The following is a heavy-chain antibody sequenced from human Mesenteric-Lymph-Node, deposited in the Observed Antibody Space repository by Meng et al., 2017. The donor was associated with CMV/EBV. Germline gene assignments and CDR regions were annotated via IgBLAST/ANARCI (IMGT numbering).Heavy chain of an antibody. CDR3: AGCDSSSWYRYYYYGMDV. D-gene: IGHD6-13*01. Sequence: SETLSLTCTVSGGSISSYYWSWIRQPPGKGLEWIGYIYYSGSTNYNPSLKSRVTISLDTSKNQFSLKLSSVTAADTAVYYCAGCDSSSWYRYYYYGMDVWGQGTTVTVSS. CDR2: IYYSGST. CDR1: GGSISSYY. J-gene: IGHJ6*02. V-gene: IGHV4-59*01.